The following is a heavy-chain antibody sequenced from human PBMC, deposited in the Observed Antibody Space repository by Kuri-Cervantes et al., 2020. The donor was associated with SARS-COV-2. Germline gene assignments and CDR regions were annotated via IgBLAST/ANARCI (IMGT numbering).Heavy chain of an antibody. J-gene: IGHJ2*01. CDR2: IYYSGST. CDR1: GGSISSYY. Sequence: SETLSLTCTVSGGSISSYYWSWIRQPPGKGLEWIGYIYYSGSTNYNPSLKSRVTISVDTSKNQFSLKLSSVTAADTAVYYCARAPPGWLRNSGENWYFDLWGRGTLVTVSS. V-gene: IGHV4-59*01. CDR3: ARAPPGWLRNSGENWYFDL. D-gene: IGHD5-12*01.